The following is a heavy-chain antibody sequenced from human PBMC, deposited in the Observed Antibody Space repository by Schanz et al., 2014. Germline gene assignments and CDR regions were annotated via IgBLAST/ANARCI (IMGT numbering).Heavy chain of an antibody. D-gene: IGHD3-16*01. J-gene: IGHJ5*02. CDR2: INPHLNIT. CDR3: ARGGGFYWFDP. V-gene: IGHV1-46*02. CDR1: GYSFNLFG. Sequence: QVQLVQSGAEVQKPGASVMLSCKTSGYSFNLFGVIWVRQAPGQGLEWMGMINPHLNITTYAQIFQGRVTMTRDTSTSTVYMDLSSLRSEDTAVYYCARGGGFYWFDPWGQGTLVTVSS.